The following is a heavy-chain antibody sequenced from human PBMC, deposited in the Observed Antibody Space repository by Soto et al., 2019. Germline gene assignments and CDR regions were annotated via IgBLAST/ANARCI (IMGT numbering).Heavy chain of an antibody. CDR1: GGSFSGYY. J-gene: IGHJ6*02. CDR3: ARGGYCSGGSCWRFQYGMDG. D-gene: IGHD2-15*01. V-gene: IGHV4-34*01. Sequence: SETLSLTCAVYGGSFSGYYWSWIRQPPGKGLEWIGEINHSGSTNYNPSLKSRVTISVDTSKNQFSLKLSSVTAADTAVYYCARGGYCSGGSCWRFQYGMDGWGQGTTVTVYS. CDR2: INHSGST.